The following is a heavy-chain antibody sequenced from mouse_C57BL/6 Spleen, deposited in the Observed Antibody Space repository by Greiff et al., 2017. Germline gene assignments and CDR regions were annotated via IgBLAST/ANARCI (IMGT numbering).Heavy chain of an antibody. D-gene: IGHD1-1*01. CDR1: GYTFTSYW. CDR2: INPSNGGT. CDR3: ARSPYYDGSYYAMDY. J-gene: IGHJ4*01. Sequence: VQLQQPGTELVKPGASVKLSCKASGYTFTSYWMHWVKQRPGQGLEWIGNINPSNGGTNYNEKFKSKATLTVDKSSSTAYMQLSSLTSEDSAVXYCARSPYYDGSYYAMDYWGQGTSVTVSS. V-gene: IGHV1-53*01.